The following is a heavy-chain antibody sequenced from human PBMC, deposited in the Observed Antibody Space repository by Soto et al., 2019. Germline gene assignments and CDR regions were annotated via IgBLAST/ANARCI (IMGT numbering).Heavy chain of an antibody. CDR3: ARDRAEYCTGGSCYSAWFDP. V-gene: IGHV3-33*01. CDR2: IWDDGTNK. Sequence: PGGSLRLSCAASGFTFSNYGMHWVRQAPGKGLEWVAVIWDDGTNKYYADSVKGRFTISRDNSKSTLYLQMNSLRAEDTAVYSCARDRAEYCTGGSCYSAWFDPWGQGT. CDR1: GFTFSNYG. J-gene: IGHJ5*02. D-gene: IGHD2-15*01.